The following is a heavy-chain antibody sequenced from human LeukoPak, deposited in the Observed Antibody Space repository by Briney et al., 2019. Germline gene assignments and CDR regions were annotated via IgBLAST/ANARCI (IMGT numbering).Heavy chain of an antibody. J-gene: IGHJ4*02. Sequence: GGSLRLSCAASGFTFSSYSMNWVRQAPGKGLEWVLSISSSSSYIYYVDSLKGRFTISRDNAKNSLYLQMNSLRAEDTAVYYCARDRDVLRYFDWTFDYWGQGTLVTVSS. CDR1: GFTFSSYS. V-gene: IGHV3-21*01. CDR3: ARDRDVLRYFDWTFDY. CDR2: ISSSSSYI. D-gene: IGHD3-9*01.